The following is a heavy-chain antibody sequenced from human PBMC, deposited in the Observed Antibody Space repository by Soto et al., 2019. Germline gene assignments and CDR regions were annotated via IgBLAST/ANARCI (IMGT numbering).Heavy chain of an antibody. V-gene: IGHV5-10-1*01. J-gene: IGHJ6*02. D-gene: IGHD2-2*01. CDR2: IDPSDSYI. Sequence: GESLKISCKGSGYNFTSYWVYWVRQMPGKGLEWMGRIDPSDSYINYSPSFQGHVTFSADKSISTAYLQWSSLKASDTAMYFCARRGYCSSTSCYEMRYYGMDVWGQGPTVTVYS. CDR1: GYNFTSYW. CDR3: ARRGYCSSTSCYEMRYYGMDV.